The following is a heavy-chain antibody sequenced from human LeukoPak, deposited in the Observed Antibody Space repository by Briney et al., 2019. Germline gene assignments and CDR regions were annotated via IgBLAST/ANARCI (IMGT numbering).Heavy chain of an antibody. J-gene: IGHJ4*02. V-gene: IGHV3-21*01. CDR2: ISSSSSYI. CDR3: AKEKDYGLFDY. D-gene: IGHD4-17*01. CDR1: GFTFSSYS. Sequence: GGSLRLSCAASGFTFSSYSMTWVRQAPGKGLEWVSSISSSSSYIYYADSVKGRFPIPRDNAKNSLYLQMNSLRAEDTAVYYCAKEKDYGLFDYWGQGTLVTVSS.